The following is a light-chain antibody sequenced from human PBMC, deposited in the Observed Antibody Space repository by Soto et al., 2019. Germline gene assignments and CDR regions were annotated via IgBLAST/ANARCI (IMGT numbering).Light chain of an antibody. CDR2: GAS. V-gene: IGKV3-20*01. CDR1: QSVSSSY. Sequence: EIVLTQSPGTLSLSPGERATLSCRASQSVSSSYLAWYQQRPGQAPRLLIYGASSRATGIPDRFSGTGSGPDFTLTISRLEPEDFAVYYFHQSVSSPYTFGQGTKLEIK. CDR3: HQSVSSPYT. J-gene: IGKJ2*01.